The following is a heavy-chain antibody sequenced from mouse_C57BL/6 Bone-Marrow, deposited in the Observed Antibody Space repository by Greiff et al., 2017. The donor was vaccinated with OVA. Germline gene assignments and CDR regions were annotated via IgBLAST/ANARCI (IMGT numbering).Heavy chain of an antibody. D-gene: IGHD2-2*01. J-gene: IGHJ4*01. V-gene: IGHV1-50*01. CDR3: AREGGNGYPYYYAMDY. CDR1: GYTFTSYW. Sequence: QVQLQRPGAELVKPGASVKLSCKASGYTFTSYWMQWVKQRPGQGLEWIGEIDPSDSYTNYNQKFKGKATLTVDTSSSTAFMQLSSLTSEDSAVYYCAREGGNGYPYYYAMDYWGQGTSVTVSS. CDR2: IDPSDSYT.